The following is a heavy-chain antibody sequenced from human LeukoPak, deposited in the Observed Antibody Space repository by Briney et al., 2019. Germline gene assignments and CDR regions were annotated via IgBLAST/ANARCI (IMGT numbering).Heavy chain of an antibody. CDR1: GFTFSSYG. CDR3: ARGLNWKYGWFDP. V-gene: IGHV3-30*03. D-gene: IGHD1-7*01. CDR2: ISYDGSNR. Sequence: GGSLRLSCAASGFTFSSYGMHWVRQAPGKGLEWVAVISYDGSNRYYADSVKGRFTISRDTSKNTLYLQMDSLRAEDTAVYYCARGLNWKYGWFDPWGQGTLVTVSS. J-gene: IGHJ5*02.